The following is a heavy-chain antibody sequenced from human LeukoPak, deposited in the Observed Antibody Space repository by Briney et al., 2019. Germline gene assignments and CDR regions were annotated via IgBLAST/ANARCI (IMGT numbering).Heavy chain of an antibody. CDR2: IRRKDYNYAT. V-gene: IGHV3-73*01. CDR3: AGPHSGWDLYFFDY. CDR1: GFTFSDSA. D-gene: IGHD6-19*01. Sequence: GGSLRLSCAASGFTFSDSALHWVCQASGKGLEWVGYIRRKDYNYATAYVASVKGRFTISRDDSKNTAYLQMNSLKTEDTAVYSVAGPHSGWDLYFFDYWARESWSPSPQ. J-gene: IGHJ4*02.